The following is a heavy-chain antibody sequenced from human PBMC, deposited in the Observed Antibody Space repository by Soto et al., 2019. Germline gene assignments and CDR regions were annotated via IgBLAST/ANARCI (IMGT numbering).Heavy chain of an antibody. CDR3: ARQSSGWRDAFDI. J-gene: IGHJ3*02. D-gene: IGHD6-19*01. V-gene: IGHV5-10-1*01. Sequence: EVQLVQSGAEVKKPGESLRISCKGSGYSFATYWIHWVRQMPGKGLEWMGRIDPSGSYANRSPSFRGHVTISVDKSMSTAYLQWSSLKASDTAMYYCARQSSGWRDAFDIWGQGTMVTVAS. CDR1: GYSFATYW. CDR2: IDPSGSYA.